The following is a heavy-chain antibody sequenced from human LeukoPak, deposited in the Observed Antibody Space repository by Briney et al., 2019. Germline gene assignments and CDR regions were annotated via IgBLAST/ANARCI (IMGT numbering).Heavy chain of an antibody. V-gene: IGHV4-4*07. CDR2: VYSTGGT. CDR3: ARCSYGEYYFDY. J-gene: IGHJ4*02. CDR1: GDSMTKNY. Sequence: PSDTLSLTCTVSGDSMTKNYWNWLRQPAGEGLEWIGRVYSTGGTNYNPSLKSRVTISVDNSKSQFSLKLNSVTAADTAVYYCARCSYGEYYFDYWGLGILVSVSS. D-gene: IGHD5-18*01.